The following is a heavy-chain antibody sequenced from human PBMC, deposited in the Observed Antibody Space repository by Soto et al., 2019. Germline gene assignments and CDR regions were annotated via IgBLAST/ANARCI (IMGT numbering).Heavy chain of an antibody. Sequence: QVQLQESGPGLVKPSDTLSLTCAVSGYSITNGNWWAWIRQPPGKGLEWIGYIYHHGSTFYNPSRKSRVTMSADTSKNQFSLKLSSVTAVDTAVYYCARSEVTGTTVRVYGVDVWGQGTTVTVSS. V-gene: IGHV4-28*01. CDR2: IYHHGST. CDR1: GYSITNGNW. CDR3: ARSEVTGTTVRVYGVDV. D-gene: IGHD1-1*01. J-gene: IGHJ6*02.